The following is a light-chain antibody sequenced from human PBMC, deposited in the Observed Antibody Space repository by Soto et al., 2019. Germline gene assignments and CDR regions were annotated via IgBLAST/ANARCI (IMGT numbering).Light chain of an antibody. V-gene: IGKV1-33*01. J-gene: IGKJ5*01. Sequence: DFQMTQSPSSLSASVGDRVTITCRATQAIKNFLNWYQQKPGRAPKLLISDASTFQRGVPSRFSGSGSGTHFTFVISSLQPEDVGTYYCQQYDNLPLTFGQGTRLDIK. CDR3: QQYDNLPLT. CDR2: DAS. CDR1: QAIKNF.